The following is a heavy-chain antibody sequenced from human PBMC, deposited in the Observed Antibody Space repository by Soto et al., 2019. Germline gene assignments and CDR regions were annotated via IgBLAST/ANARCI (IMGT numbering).Heavy chain of an antibody. CDR2: ISAYNSNT. V-gene: IGHV1-18*01. Sequence: QVQLVQSGAEVKKPGASVKVSCKASGYTFTSYGITWVRQAPGQGLEWMGWISAYNSNTNYAQKLQGRVTTTTHTSTRTAYMELRSLRSDDTAVYCCARDWAAAGAFDYWGQGTLVTVPS. J-gene: IGHJ4*02. CDR1: GYTFTSYG. CDR3: ARDWAAAGAFDY. D-gene: IGHD6-13*01.